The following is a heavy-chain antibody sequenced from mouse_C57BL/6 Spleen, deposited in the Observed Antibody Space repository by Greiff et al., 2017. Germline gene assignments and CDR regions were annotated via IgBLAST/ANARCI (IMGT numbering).Heavy chain of an antibody. CDR2: IWSGGST. CDR1: GFSLTSYG. D-gene: IGHD1-1*01. V-gene: IGHV2-2*01. CDR3: AREDYYGSSKFAY. J-gene: IGHJ3*01. Sequence: QVQLQQSGPGLVQPSQSLSITCTVSGFSLTSYGVHWVRQSTGKGLEWLGVIWSGGSTDYNAAVISRLSLSKDNPKSQVFFKMNSLQADDTAIYYCAREDYYGSSKFAYWGQGTLVTVSA.